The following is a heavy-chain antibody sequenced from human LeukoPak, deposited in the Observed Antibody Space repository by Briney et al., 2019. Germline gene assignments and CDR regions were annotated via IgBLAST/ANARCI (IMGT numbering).Heavy chain of an antibody. V-gene: IGHV3-21*04. CDR3: AKEYYYDSSGYQGDAFDI. J-gene: IGHJ3*02. CDR1: GFTFSSYS. Sequence: GGSLRLSCAASGFTFSSYSMNWVRQAPGKGLEWVSSISSSSSYIYYADSVKGRFTISRDNAKNSLYLQMNSLRAEDTALYYCAKEYYYDSSGYQGDAFDIWGQGTMVTVSS. CDR2: ISSSSSYI. D-gene: IGHD3-22*01.